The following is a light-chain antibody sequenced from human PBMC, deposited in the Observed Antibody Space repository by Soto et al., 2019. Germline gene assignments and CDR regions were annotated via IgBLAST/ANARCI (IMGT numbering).Light chain of an antibody. J-gene: IGLJ1*01. V-gene: IGLV2-11*01. CDR3: CSYAGYYLYF. CDR1: SIDVGTYTF. CDR2: DVN. Sequence: QSALTQPRSVSGSPGQSVTISCTGTSIDVGTYTFVSWYQQHPGKAPKLMIYDVNKRPSGVPDRFSGSKSGNTASLTISGLQAEDEADYYCCSYAGYYLYFFGTGTKV.